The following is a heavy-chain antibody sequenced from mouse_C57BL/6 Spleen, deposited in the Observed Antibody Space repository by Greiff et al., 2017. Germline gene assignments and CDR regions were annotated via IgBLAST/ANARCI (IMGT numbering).Heavy chain of an antibody. CDR2: IYPRSGNT. J-gene: IGHJ2*01. CDR1: GYTFTSYG. D-gene: IGHD1-1*01. Sequence: VQLQQSGAELARPGASVKLSCKASGYTFTSYGISWVKQRPGQGLEWIGEIYPRSGNTYYNEKFKGKATLTADKSSSTAYMELRSLTSEDSAVYFCARSDGSSLYYFDYWGQGTTLTVSS. CDR3: ARSDGSSLYYFDY. V-gene: IGHV1-81*01.